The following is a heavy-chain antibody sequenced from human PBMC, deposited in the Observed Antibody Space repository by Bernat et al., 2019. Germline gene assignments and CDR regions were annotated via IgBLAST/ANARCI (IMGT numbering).Heavy chain of an antibody. CDR2: ISYDGINK. CDR1: GFTFSTYA. Sequence: QVQLVESGGGVVQPGRSLRLSCAASGFTFSTYAMHWVRQAPGKGLEWVALISYDGINKYYADSVKGRFTISRDNSKNSLFLQIDSLRAEDTAVYYCVSAAGSGRMPTMTRSFDHWGQGTLVTVSS. CDR3: VSAAGSGRMPTMTRSFDH. J-gene: IGHJ4*02. D-gene: IGHD5-24*01. V-gene: IGHV3-30-3*01.